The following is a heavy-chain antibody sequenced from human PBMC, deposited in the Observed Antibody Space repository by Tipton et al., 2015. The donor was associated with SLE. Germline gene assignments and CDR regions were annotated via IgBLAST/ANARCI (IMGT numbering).Heavy chain of an antibody. CDR1: GGSISSYY. D-gene: IGHD2-2*01. CDR2: VFYSGTT. CDR3: ARDLGLYCSRTSCYGDNYFRY. V-gene: IGHV4-39*07. J-gene: IGHJ4*02. Sequence: TLSLTCTVSGGSISSYYWGWIRQPPGKGLEWVGSVFYSGTTYYNPSLESRVTISVDTSKNQFSLKLRSVTAADTAVYYCARDLGLYCSRTSCYGDNYFRYWGQGSLVTVSS.